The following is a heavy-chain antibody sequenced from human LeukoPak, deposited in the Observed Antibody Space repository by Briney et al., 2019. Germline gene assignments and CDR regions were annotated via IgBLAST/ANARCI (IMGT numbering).Heavy chain of an antibody. CDR1: GYTFTSYA. D-gene: IGHD2-2*01. CDR2: INAGNGNT. J-gene: IGHJ6*03. Sequence: GASVKVSCKASGYTFTSYAMHWVRQAPGQRLEWMGWINAGNGNTNYSQEVQGRVTITRDTSESTAYMELSSLRSEDMAVYYCARTPFKIVVVPAAIEVQSNFYMDVWGKGTTVTISS. CDR3: ARTPFKIVVVPAAIEVQSNFYMDV. V-gene: IGHV1-3*03.